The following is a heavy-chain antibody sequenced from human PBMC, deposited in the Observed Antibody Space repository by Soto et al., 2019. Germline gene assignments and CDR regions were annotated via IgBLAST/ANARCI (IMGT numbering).Heavy chain of an antibody. CDR1: GFTFSSYA. J-gene: IGHJ4*02. D-gene: IGHD3-10*01. V-gene: IGHV3-30-3*01. CDR2: ISYDGSNK. Sequence: QVQLVESGGGVVQPGRSLRLSCAASGFTFSSYAMHWVRQAPGKGLEWVAVISYDGSNKYYADSVKGRFTISRDNSKNTLYLQMNSLRAEDTAVYYCASKKGLLWFGELSNEPLAYWGQGTLVTVSS. CDR3: ASKKGLLWFGELSNEPLAY.